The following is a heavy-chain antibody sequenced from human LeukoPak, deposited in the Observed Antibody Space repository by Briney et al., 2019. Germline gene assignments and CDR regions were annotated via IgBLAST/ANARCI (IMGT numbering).Heavy chain of an antibody. CDR3: AKDRSSGSYQHFDY. V-gene: IGHV3-9*01. CDR2: INRNSGNI. J-gene: IGHJ4*02. Sequence: ALRLSCAASGFTFDDYAMHWVRQAPGKGLEWVSGINRNSGNIGYADSVKGRFTISRDNAKNSLYLQMNSLRAEDTALYYCAKDRSSGSYQHFDYWGQGTLVTVSS. D-gene: IGHD1-26*01. CDR1: GFTFDDYA.